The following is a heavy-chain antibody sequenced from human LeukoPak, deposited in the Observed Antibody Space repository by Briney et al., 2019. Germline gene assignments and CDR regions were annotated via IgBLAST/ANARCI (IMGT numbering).Heavy chain of an antibody. Sequence: GGSLRLSCAASGFTFSSYEMNWVRQAPGKGLEWVSYISSSGSTIYYADSVKGRFTISRDNAKNSLYLQMNSLRAEDTAVYYCARDAPPPYYYDSSGYYWGQGTLVTVSS. J-gene: IGHJ4*02. CDR3: ARDAPPPYYYDSSGYY. V-gene: IGHV3-48*03. CDR2: ISSSGSTI. CDR1: GFTFSSYE. D-gene: IGHD3-22*01.